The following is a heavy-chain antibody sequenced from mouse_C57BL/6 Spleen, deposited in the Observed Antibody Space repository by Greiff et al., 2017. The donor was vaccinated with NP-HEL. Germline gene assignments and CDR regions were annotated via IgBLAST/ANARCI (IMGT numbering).Heavy chain of an antibody. CDR1: GYSFTGYY. V-gene: IGHV1-42*01. D-gene: IGHD2-4*01. Sequence: VQLQQSGPELVKPGASVKISCKASGYSFTGYYMNWVKQSPEKSLEWIGEINPSTGGTTYNQKFKAKATLTVDKSSSTAYMQLKSLTSEDSAVYYCARSDYGGAMDYWGQGTSVTVSS. CDR3: ARSDYGGAMDY. CDR2: INPSTGGT. J-gene: IGHJ4*01.